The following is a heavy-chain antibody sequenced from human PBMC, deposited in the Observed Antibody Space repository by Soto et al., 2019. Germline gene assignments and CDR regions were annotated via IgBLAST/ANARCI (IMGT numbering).Heavy chain of an antibody. D-gene: IGHD3-22*01. V-gene: IGHV1-69*01. CDR2: IIPIFGTA. J-gene: IGHJ1*01. CDR1: GGTFSSYA. Sequence: QVQLVQSGAEVKKPGSSVKVSCKASGGTFSSYAISWVRQAPGQGLEWMGGIIPIFGTANYAQKFQGRVTITADESTSKAYMGLSSLRSEDTAGYYRARGGRYERSGYYYWWGQGTLVTVSS. CDR3: ARGGRYERSGYYYW.